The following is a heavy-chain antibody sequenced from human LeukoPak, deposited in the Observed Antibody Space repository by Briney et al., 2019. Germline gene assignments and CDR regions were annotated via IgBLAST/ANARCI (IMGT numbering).Heavy chain of an antibody. CDR1: GYTFTGYY. CDR2: INPNSGGT. D-gene: IGHD6-13*01. CDR3: ARDPSPTYSSSWYDYFDY. V-gene: IGHV1-2*04. J-gene: IGHJ4*02. Sequence: ASVKVSCKASGYTFTGYYMHWVRQAPGQGLEWMGWINPNSGGTNYAQKFQGWVTMTRDTSISTAYMELSRLRSDDTAVYYCARDPSPTYSSSWYDYFDYWGQGTLVAVSS.